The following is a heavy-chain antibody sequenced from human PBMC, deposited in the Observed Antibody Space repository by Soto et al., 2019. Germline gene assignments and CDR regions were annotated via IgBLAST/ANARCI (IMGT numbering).Heavy chain of an antibody. D-gene: IGHD3-22*01. Sequence: SETLSLSCSVSGGSISRYCWSWIRQPAGKVLEWIVRIYTSGSTNYNPSLKTRVTISVDTSKNPFSLKLSSLPAADTAVYYCARESPAYYYDNSGNFDYWGQGTMRTVS. CDR1: GGSISRYC. V-gene: IGHV4-4*07. CDR3: ARESPAYYYDNSGNFDY. CDR2: IYTSGST. J-gene: IGHJ4*02.